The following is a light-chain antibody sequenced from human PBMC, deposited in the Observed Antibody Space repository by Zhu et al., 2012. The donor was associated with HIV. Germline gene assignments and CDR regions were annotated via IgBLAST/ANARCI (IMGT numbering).Light chain of an antibody. Sequence: DVQMTQSPSSLSASVGDRVTITCRASQGIYEYLAWYQQKPGKVPELLVYGASTLQSGVPSRFTGSGSGTDFTLTISSLQPEDVATYYCQSXSSALRTFGQGTKVDFK. CDR2: GAS. V-gene: IGKV1-27*01. CDR3: QSXSSALRT. J-gene: IGKJ1*01. CDR1: QGIYEY.